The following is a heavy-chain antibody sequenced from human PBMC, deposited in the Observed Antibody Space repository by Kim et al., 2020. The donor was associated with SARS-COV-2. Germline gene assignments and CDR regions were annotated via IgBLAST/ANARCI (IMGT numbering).Heavy chain of an antibody. CDR3: ARARDSSGYYPGYFDL. V-gene: IGHV3-74*01. J-gene: IGHJ2*01. CDR2: INSDGSST. Sequence: GGSLRLSCAASGFTFSSYWMHWVRQAPGKGLVWVSRINSDGSSTSYADSVKGRFTISRDNAKNTLYLQMNSLRAEDTAVYYCARARDSSGYYPGYFDLWGRGTLVTVSS. D-gene: IGHD3-22*01. CDR1: GFTFSSYW.